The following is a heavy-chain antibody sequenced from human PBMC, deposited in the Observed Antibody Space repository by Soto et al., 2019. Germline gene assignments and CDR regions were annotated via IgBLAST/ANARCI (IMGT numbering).Heavy chain of an antibody. Sequence: GGSLRLSCAASGFTFSSYAMSWVRQAPGKGLEWVSAISGSGGSTYYADSVKGRFTISRDNSKNTLYLQMNSLRAEDTAVYYCAKDDTPFRPYYDFWSGLYYFDYWGQGTLVTVSS. CDR3: AKDDTPFRPYYDFWSGLYYFDY. J-gene: IGHJ4*02. V-gene: IGHV3-23*01. CDR1: GFTFSSYA. CDR2: ISGSGGST. D-gene: IGHD3-3*01.